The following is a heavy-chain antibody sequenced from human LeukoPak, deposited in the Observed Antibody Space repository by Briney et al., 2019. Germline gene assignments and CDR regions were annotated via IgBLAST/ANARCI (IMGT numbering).Heavy chain of an antibody. J-gene: IGHJ4*02. D-gene: IGHD2-2*01. CDR3: ARSYIVVVPAVYFDY. CDR1: GYTFSTYA. Sequence: GASVKVSCKTSGYTFSTYAIQWVRQAPGQRLEWMGWINGGDGNTKFSQKFQGRVTITRDTSASSSYMELSSLRSGDTAVYYCARSYIVVVPAVYFDYWGQGTLVTVSS. V-gene: IGHV1-3*01. CDR2: INGGDGNT.